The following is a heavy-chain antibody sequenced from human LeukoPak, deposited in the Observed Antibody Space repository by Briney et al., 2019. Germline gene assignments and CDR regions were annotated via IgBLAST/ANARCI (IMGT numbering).Heavy chain of an antibody. V-gene: IGHV3-73*01. CDR1: GFTFSRFA. J-gene: IGHJ3*02. CDR3: VRLGGGDAFDI. D-gene: IGHD2-15*01. CDR2: IRSKANGYTT. Sequence: GGSLKLSCAASGFTFSRFAMHWVRQAPGKGLEWVGRIRSKANGYTTAYGETVKGRFTITRDDSKRSAFVQMSSLKSEDTAVYYCVRLGGGDAFDIWGPGTGVTVSS.